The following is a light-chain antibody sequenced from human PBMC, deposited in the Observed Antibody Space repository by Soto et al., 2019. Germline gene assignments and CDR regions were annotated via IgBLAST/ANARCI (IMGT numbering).Light chain of an antibody. CDR1: SSDVGGYNY. J-gene: IGLJ2*01. V-gene: IGLV2-14*01. CDR2: DVS. CDR3: SSYTSSSTLA. Sequence: QSALTQPASVSGSPGQWITISCTGTSSDVGGYNYVSWYQQHPGKDPKLMIYDVSNRTSGGSNGFSGSKSGNTASLTISGLQAKDEADYYCSSYTSSSTLAFGAGTKLTAL.